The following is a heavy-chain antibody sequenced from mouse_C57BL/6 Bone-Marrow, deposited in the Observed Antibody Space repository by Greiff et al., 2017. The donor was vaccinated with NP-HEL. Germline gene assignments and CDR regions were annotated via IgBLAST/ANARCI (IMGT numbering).Heavy chain of an antibody. CDR3: ARDSNYLGVFMDY. J-gene: IGHJ4*01. CDR1: GFTFSDYG. D-gene: IGHD2-5*01. V-gene: IGHV5-17*01. Sequence: EVQLVESGGGLVKPGGSLKLSCAASGFTFSDYGMHWVRQAPEKGLEWVAYISSGSSTIYYADKVKGRFTISRDNAKNTLFLQMTSLRSEDTAMYYCARDSNYLGVFMDYWGQGTSVTVSS. CDR2: ISSGSSTI.